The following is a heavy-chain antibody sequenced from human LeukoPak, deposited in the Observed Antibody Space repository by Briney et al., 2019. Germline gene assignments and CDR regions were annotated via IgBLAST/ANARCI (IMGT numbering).Heavy chain of an antibody. J-gene: IGHJ2*01. Sequence: GGSLRLSCAASGFTVSNSYINWVRQAPGKGLEWVSIIYSGGNTYYADSVRGRFIISRDNAKNSLYLQMNSLGAEDTAIYYCAKVPSSGNYGDWYFDLWGRGTLVTVSS. CDR3: AKVPSSGNYGDWYFDL. CDR2: IYSGGNT. V-gene: IGHV3-66*01. D-gene: IGHD3-3*02. CDR1: GFTVSNSY.